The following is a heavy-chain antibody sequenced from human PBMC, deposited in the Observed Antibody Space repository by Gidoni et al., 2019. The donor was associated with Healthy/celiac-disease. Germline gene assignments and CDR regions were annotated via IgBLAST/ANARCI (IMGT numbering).Heavy chain of an antibody. D-gene: IGHD5-12*01. V-gene: IGHV4-38-2*02. CDR1: GYSISSGYY. Sequence: QVQLQESGPGLVTPSETLSRTCAVSGYSISSGYYWGWIRQPPGKGLEWIGSIYHSGSTYYNPSLKSRVTISVDTSKNQFSLKLSSVTAADTAVYYCARDDRGSFDYWGQGTLVTVS. CDR2: IYHSGST. J-gene: IGHJ4*02. CDR3: ARDDRGSFDY.